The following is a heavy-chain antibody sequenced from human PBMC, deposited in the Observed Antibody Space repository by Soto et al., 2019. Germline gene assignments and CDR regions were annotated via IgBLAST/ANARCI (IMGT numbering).Heavy chain of an antibody. V-gene: IGHV3-33*01. D-gene: IGHD4-4*01. CDR2: IWYDGSNK. Sequence: QVQLVESGGGVVQPGRSLRLSCAASGFTFSSYGMHWVRQAPGKGLEWVAVIWYDGSNKYYADSVKGRFTISRDNSKNTLYLQMNSLRAEDTAVYYCARDRGYSNYEGYYDYYYLDVWGKGTPVTAS. CDR1: GFTFSSYG. CDR3: ARDRGYSNYEGYYDYYYLDV. J-gene: IGHJ6*03.